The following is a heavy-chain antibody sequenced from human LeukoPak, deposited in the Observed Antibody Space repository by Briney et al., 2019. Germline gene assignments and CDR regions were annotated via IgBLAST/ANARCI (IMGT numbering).Heavy chain of an antibody. D-gene: IGHD5-24*01. CDR2: IYSSGST. V-gene: IGHV4-4*07. CDR3: ATAVNYAFNI. Sequence: SETLSLTCTVSGGSISSYYWNWIRQSAGKGLEWIGRIYSSGSTDYNPSLKSRVRMSVDTSKNQLSLKLTSVTAADTAVYYCATAVNYAFNIWGRGTMFTVSS. CDR1: GGSISSYY. J-gene: IGHJ3*02.